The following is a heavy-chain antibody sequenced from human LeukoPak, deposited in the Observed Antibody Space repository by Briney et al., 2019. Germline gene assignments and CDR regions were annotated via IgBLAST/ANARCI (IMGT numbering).Heavy chain of an antibody. Sequence: SETLSLTCAVYGGSFSGYYWSWIRQPPGKGLEWIGEINHSGSTNYNPSLKSRATISVDTSKNQFSLKLSSVTAADTAVYYCARPRIAAAATPFDYWGQGTLVTVSS. CDR2: INHSGST. CDR1: GGSFSGYY. J-gene: IGHJ4*02. D-gene: IGHD6-13*01. V-gene: IGHV4-34*01. CDR3: ARPRIAAAATPFDY.